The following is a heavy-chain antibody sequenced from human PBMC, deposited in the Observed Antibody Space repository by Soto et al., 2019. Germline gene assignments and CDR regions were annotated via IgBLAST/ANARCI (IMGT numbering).Heavy chain of an antibody. CDR2: IKNDGSST. D-gene: IGHD3-22*01. Sequence: GGSLRLSCAASGFTINSSGMHWVRQSPGKGLVWVARIKNDGSSTSYADSVKGRFTISRDNAKDTLYLQMNSLRAEDTAVYYCARGDYYDSSGAAYFDYWGQGTLVTVSS. CDR3: ARGDYYDSSGAAYFDY. CDR1: GFTINSSG. J-gene: IGHJ4*02. V-gene: IGHV3-74*01.